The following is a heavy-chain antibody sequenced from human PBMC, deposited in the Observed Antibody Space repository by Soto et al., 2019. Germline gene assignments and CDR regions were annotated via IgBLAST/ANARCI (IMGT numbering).Heavy chain of an antibody. CDR3: ASSSYDAFDI. V-gene: IGHV4-59*08. Sequence: PSETLSLTCTVSGDSINNYYWSWIRQPPGKGLECIGYIYYSGTTNYNPSLKSRVTISIDTSKNQFSLKLSSVTAADTAVYYCASSSYDAFDIWGQGTMVTVSS. CDR1: GDSINNYY. J-gene: IGHJ3*02. D-gene: IGHD2-2*01. CDR2: IYYSGTT.